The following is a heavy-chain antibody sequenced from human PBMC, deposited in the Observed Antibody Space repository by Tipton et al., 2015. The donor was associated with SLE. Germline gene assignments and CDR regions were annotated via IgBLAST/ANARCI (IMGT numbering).Heavy chain of an antibody. CDR3: ARHSPNWFDP. CDR1: GGSVRSHY. J-gene: IGHJ5*02. Sequence: GLVKPSETLSLTCTVSGGSVRSHYWSWIRQSPGKGLEWIGYIPDSGRTHYNPSLKSRVAISVDTSKNHFSLILTSVSAADTAVYYCARHSPNWFDPWGQGMLVTVSS. V-gene: IGHV4-59*08. CDR2: IPDSGRT.